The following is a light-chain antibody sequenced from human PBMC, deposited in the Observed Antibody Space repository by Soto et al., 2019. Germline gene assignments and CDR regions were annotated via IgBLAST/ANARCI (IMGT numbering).Light chain of an antibody. CDR2: GAS. Sequence: EIVLTQSPGTLSLSPGERATLSCRASQSVSSSYLAWYQQKPGQAPRLLIYGASSRATGIPDRFIGSGSGTDFPLTISRLEPEDFAVYYCQQYGSSPPYTFGQGTKLEIK. CDR1: QSVSSSY. V-gene: IGKV3-20*01. CDR3: QQYGSSPPYT. J-gene: IGKJ2*01.